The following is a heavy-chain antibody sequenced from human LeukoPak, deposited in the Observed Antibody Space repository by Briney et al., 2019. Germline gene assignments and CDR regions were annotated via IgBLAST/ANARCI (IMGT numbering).Heavy chain of an antibody. CDR3: ARDHRRGWSPAHNWFDP. D-gene: IGHD6-19*01. Sequence: ASVKVSCKASGYTFTSYGISWVRQAPGQGLEWMGWISAYNGNTNYAQKLQGRVTMTTDTSTSTAYMELRSLRSDDTAAYYCARDHRRGWSPAHNWFDPWGQGTLVTVSS. J-gene: IGHJ5*02. V-gene: IGHV1-18*01. CDR2: ISAYNGNT. CDR1: GYTFTSYG.